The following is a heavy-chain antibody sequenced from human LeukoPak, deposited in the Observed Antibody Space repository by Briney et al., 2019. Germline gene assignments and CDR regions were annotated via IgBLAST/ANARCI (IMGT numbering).Heavy chain of an antibody. V-gene: IGHV4-4*02. CDR3: ARGAKFESSSSWLYNWFDP. Sequence: SGTLSLTCAVSGGSISSSNWWSWVRQPPGKGLEWIGEMYHSGSTNYNPSLKSRVTISVDTSKNQFSLKLSSVTAADTAVYYCARGAKFESSSSWLYNWFDPWGQGTLVTVSS. D-gene: IGHD6-13*01. CDR2: MYHSGST. J-gene: IGHJ5*02. CDR1: GGSISSSNW.